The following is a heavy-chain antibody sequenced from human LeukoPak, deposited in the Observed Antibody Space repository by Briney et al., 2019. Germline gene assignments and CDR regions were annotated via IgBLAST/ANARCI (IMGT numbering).Heavy chain of an antibody. J-gene: IGHJ3*02. CDR1: GFTVSSNY. V-gene: IGHV3-53*01. D-gene: IGHD3-22*01. CDR3: ASDSPTTKRITMIVVVPTPIDI. CDR2: IYSGGST. Sequence: GGSLRLSCAASGFTVSSNYMSWVRQAPGKGLEWVSVIYSGGSTYYADSVKGRFTISRDNSKNTMYLQMNSLRAEDTALYYCASDSPTTKRITMIVVVPTPIDIWGQGTMVTVSS.